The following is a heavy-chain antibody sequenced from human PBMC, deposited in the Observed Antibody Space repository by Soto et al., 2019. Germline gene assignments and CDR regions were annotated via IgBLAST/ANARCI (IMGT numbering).Heavy chain of an antibody. CDR1: GFTFSNAW. V-gene: IGHV3-15*01. D-gene: IGHD6-19*01. J-gene: IGHJ3*02. CDR2: IKSKTDGGTT. CDR3: TTEVAGSAVGAFDI. Sequence: GGSLRLSCAASGFTFSNAWMSWVRQAPGKGLEWVGRIKSKTDGGTTDYAAPVKGRFTISRDDSKNTLYLQMNSLKTEDTAVYYCTTEVAGSAVGAFDIWGQGTMVTVSS.